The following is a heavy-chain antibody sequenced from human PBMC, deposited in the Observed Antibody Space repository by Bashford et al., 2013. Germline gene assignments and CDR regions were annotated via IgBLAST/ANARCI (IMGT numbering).Heavy chain of an antibody. J-gene: IGHJ6*03. Sequence: SETLSLTCTVSGGSISSGSYYWSWIRQPAGKGLEWIGRIYTSGSTNYNPSLKSRVTISVDTSKIQFSLKLPSVTAADTAVYYCARGRQLVTPYSYYYLDIWGKGTTVTVSS. CDR1: GGSISSGSYY. V-gene: IGHV4-61*02. CDR3: ARGRQLVTPYSYYYLDI. CDR2: IYTSGST. D-gene: IGHD6-6*01.